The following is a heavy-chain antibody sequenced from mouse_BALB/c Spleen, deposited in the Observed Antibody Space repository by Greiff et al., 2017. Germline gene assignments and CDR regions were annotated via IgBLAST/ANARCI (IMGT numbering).Heavy chain of an antibody. V-gene: IGHV5-12-1*01. J-gene: IGHJ4*01. CDR2: ISSGGGST. CDR1: GFAFSSYD. CDR3: ARQRGPYYAMDY. D-gene: IGHD3-3*01. Sequence: EVQGVESGGGLVKPGGSLKLSCAASGFAFSSYDMSWVRQTPEKRLEWVAYISSGGGSTYYPDTVKGRFTISRDNAKNTLYLQMSSLKSEDTAMYYCARQRGPYYAMDYWGQGTSVTVSS.